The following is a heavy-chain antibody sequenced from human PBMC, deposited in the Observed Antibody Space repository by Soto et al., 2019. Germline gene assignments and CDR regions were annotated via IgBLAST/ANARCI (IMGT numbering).Heavy chain of an antibody. V-gene: IGHV4-59*01. CDR3: ASSNTAAAGFYYYGMDV. CDR2: IYYSGST. J-gene: IGHJ6*02. D-gene: IGHD6-13*01. CDR1: GGSISSYY. Sequence: QVQLQESGPGLVKPSETLSLTCTVSGGSISSYYWRWIRQPPGKGLEWIGYIYYSGSTNYNPPLQSRVTISVDTSKKQFSLKLSSVTAADTAVYYCASSNTAAAGFYYYGMDVWGRGTTVTVSS.